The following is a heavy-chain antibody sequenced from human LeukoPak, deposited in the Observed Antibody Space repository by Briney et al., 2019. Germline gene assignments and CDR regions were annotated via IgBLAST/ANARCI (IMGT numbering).Heavy chain of an antibody. D-gene: IGHD2-21*01. CDR2: TYYRSKWNN. CDR1: GDSVSSKSAA. V-gene: IGHV6-1*01. Sequence: SQTLSLTCAISGDSVSSKSAAWNCIRQSPSRGLEWLGRTYYRSKWNNDYAVSVRGRITINPDTSKNQFSLLLNSVTPEDTAVYYCARYSGLGVPDYWGHGTLATVSS. CDR3: ARYSGLGVPDY. J-gene: IGHJ4*01.